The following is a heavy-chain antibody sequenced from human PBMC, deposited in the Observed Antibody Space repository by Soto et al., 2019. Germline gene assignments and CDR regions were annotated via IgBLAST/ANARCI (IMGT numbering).Heavy chain of an antibody. Sequence: SETLSLTCAVYGGSFSGYYWSWIRQPPGKGLEWILEINDSGSTNYNPSLKSLVTISVDTSKNQFSLKLSSVTAADTDVYHCASGLLRVRKDRTSGYYSYDAFDXWGQGTMFTVS. CDR2: INDSGST. V-gene: IGHV4-34*01. J-gene: IGHJ3*02. CDR3: ASGLLRVRKDRTSGYYSYDAFDX. CDR1: GGSFSGYY. D-gene: IGHD3-22*01.